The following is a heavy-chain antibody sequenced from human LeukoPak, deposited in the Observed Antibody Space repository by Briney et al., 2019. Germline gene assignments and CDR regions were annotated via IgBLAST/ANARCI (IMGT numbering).Heavy chain of an antibody. CDR3: TKDSGDLYMDV. CDR1: GFTFSSYW. D-gene: IGHD3/OR15-3a*01. V-gene: IGHV3-49*04. CDR2: IRSKAYGGTT. J-gene: IGHJ6*03. Sequence: GGSLRLSCAASGFTFSSYWMSWVRQAPGKGLEWVGFIRSKAYGGTTEYAASVKGRFTISRDDSKSIAYLQMNSLKTEDTAVYYCTKDSGDLYMDVWGKGTTVTVSS.